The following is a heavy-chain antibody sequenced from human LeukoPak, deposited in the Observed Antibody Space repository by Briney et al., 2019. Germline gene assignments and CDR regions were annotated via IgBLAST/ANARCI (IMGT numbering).Heavy chain of an antibody. V-gene: IGHV4-34*01. J-gene: IGHJ5*02. CDR3: ARETTQKPEIDP. CDR1: GWPFSGYY. Sequence: SETLYLTCAAYGWPFSGYYWSWIRQPPGKGLEWIGEINHSGRTNYNPTLKGGVTISVDTSKSQVSLKMSSVTVADTAVYYCARETTQKPEIDPWGEGSLVTVSS. D-gene: IGHD4-11*01. CDR2: INHSGRT.